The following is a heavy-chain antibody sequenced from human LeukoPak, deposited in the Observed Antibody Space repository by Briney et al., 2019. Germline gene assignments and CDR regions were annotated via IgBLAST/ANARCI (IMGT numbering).Heavy chain of an antibody. D-gene: IGHD1-26*01. Sequence: PGGSLRLSCAASGFTFSSYGMHWVRQAPGKGLEWVAVIWYDGSNKYYADSVKGRFTISRDNSKNTLYLQMNSLRAEDTAVYYCARVGSGSFHDAFDIWGQGTMVTVSS. CDR3: ARVGSGSFHDAFDI. CDR2: IWYDGSNK. V-gene: IGHV3-33*01. CDR1: GFTFSSYG. J-gene: IGHJ3*02.